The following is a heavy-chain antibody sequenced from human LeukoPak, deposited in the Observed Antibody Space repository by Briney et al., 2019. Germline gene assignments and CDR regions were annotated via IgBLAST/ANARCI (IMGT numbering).Heavy chain of an antibody. CDR2: FSYSGST. D-gene: IGHD6-19*01. CDR1: GVSISTYY. V-gene: IGHV4-59*01. Sequence: PSETLSLTCSVSGVSISTYYWIWIRQPPAKGLEWMGFFSYSGSTSYNPSLKSRVTISIDTSKNQFSLKLDSVTAADTAVYYCARVPGSDWFFDYWGQGTLVTVSS. J-gene: IGHJ4*02. CDR3: ARVPGSDWFFDY.